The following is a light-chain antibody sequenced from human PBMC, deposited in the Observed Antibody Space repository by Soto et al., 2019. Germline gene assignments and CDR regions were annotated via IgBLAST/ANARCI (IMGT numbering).Light chain of an antibody. Sequence: EIVITLSPATLSVSPGERATLSCRASQSINDNLAWYQQKPGQAPRLLMFRTSTRATGFPARFSAGGSGTDFNLTISSLQSEDFAIYHCQQHNNWPPGLTFGGGTKVDIK. J-gene: IGKJ4*01. CDR3: QQHNNWPPGLT. CDR1: QSINDN. CDR2: RTS. V-gene: IGKV3-15*01.